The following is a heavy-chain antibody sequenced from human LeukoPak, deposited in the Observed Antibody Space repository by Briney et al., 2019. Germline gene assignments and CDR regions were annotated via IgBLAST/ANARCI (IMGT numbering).Heavy chain of an antibody. V-gene: IGHV3-23*01. CDR1: GFTFSRYA. J-gene: IGHJ3*02. CDR3: VKGTAMVGDAFDI. CDR2: ISGSGGSA. D-gene: IGHD5-18*01. Sequence: GGSLRLSCAASGFTFSRYAMNWVRQAPGKGLEWVSAISGSGGSAYYADSVKGRFTVSRDNSENTVYLQMNSLRAEDTAVYYCVKGTAMVGDAFDIWGQGTMVTVSS.